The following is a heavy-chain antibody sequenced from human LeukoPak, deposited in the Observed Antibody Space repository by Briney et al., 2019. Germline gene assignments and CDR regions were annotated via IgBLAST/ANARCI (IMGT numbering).Heavy chain of an antibody. CDR3: ARSRVVPAATPAEYFQH. D-gene: IGHD2-2*01. J-gene: IGHJ1*01. CDR1: GGSISSSSYY. V-gene: IGHV4-39*07. CDR2: IYYSGST. Sequence: SETLSLTCTVSGGSISSSSYYWGWIRQPPGKGLEWIGSIYYSGSTYYNPSLKSRVTISVDTSKNQFSLKLSSVTAADTAVYYCARSRVVPAATPAEYFQHWGQGTLVTVSS.